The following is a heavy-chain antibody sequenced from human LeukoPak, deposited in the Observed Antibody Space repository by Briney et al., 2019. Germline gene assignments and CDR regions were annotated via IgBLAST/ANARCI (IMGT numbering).Heavy chain of an antibody. CDR1: GGSISSSSYY. CDR2: IYYSGST. V-gene: IGHV4-39*07. Sequence: SETLSLTCTVSGGSISSSSYYWGWIRQPPGKGLEWIGSIYYSGSTYYNPSLKSRVTISVDTSKNQFSLKLSSVTAADTAVYYCARDLGTINYYYGMDVWGQGTTVTVSS. J-gene: IGHJ6*02. CDR3: ARDLGTINYYYGMDV. D-gene: IGHD1-14*01.